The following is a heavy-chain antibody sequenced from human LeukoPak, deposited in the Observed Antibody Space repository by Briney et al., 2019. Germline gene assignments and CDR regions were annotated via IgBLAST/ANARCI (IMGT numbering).Heavy chain of an antibody. D-gene: IGHD5-18*01. Sequence: SETLSLTCTVSGYSISSGYYWGWIRQPPGKGLEWIGSIYHSGSTYYNPSLKSRVTISVDTSKNQFSLKLSSVTAADTAVYYCAREAAMVTGGYYFDYWGQGTLVTVSS. V-gene: IGHV4-38-2*02. CDR3: AREAAMVTGGYYFDY. CDR1: GYSISSGYY. J-gene: IGHJ4*02. CDR2: IYHSGST.